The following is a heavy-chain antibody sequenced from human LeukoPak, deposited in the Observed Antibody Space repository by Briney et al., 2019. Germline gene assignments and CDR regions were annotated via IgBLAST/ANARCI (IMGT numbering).Heavy chain of an antibody. Sequence: GGSLRLSCAASGFTFSSYWMHWVRQAPGKGLVWVSRINSDGSSTSYADSVKGRFTISRDNAKNTLYPQMNSLRAEDTAVYYCYAAATYYYYYGMDVWGQGTTVTVSS. V-gene: IGHV3-74*01. CDR2: INSDGSST. CDR3: YAAATYYYYYGMDV. J-gene: IGHJ6*02. CDR1: GFTFSSYW. D-gene: IGHD2-15*01.